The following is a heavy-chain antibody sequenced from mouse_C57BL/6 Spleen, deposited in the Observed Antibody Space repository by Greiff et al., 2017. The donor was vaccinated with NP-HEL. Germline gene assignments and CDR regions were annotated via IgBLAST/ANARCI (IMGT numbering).Heavy chain of an antibody. CDR1: GFTFSSYG. J-gene: IGHJ3*01. CDR2: ISSGGSYT. Sequence: EVKLMESGGDLVKPGGSLKLSCAASGFTFSSYGMSWVRQTPDKRLEWVATISSGGSYTYYPDSVKGRFTISRDNAKNTLYLQMSSLKSEDTAMYYCARHRTGRGFAYWGQGTLVTVSA. V-gene: IGHV5-6*01. CDR3: ARHRTGRGFAY.